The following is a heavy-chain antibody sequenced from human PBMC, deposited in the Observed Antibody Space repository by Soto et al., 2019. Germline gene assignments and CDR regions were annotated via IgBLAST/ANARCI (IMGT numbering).Heavy chain of an antibody. D-gene: IGHD3-3*01. CDR2: ISYDGSNK. Sequence: QVQLVESGGGVVQPGRSLRLSCAASGFTFSSYAMHWVRQAPGKGLEWVAVISYDGSNKYYADSVKGRFTISRDNSKNTLXXXMXXXXXXXXXXXXXXXXXXXGVVXYAGAFDIWGQGXMVTVSS. CDR1: GFTFSSYA. V-gene: IGHV3-30-3*01. J-gene: IGHJ3*02. CDR3: XXXXXXGVVXYAGAFDI.